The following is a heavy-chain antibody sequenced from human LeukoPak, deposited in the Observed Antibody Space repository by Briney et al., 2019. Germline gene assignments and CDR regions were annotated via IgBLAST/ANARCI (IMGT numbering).Heavy chain of an antibody. D-gene: IGHD1-26*01. Sequence: GGSLRLSCAASGFTFSSYGIHWVRQAPGKGLEWVAVIWYDGSNKYYADSVKGRFTISRDNSKNTLYLQMNSLRAEDTAVYYCARGYEGATSHFDYWGQGTLVTVSS. V-gene: IGHV3-33*01. CDR1: GFTFSSYG. CDR3: ARGYEGATSHFDY. CDR2: IWYDGSNK. J-gene: IGHJ4*02.